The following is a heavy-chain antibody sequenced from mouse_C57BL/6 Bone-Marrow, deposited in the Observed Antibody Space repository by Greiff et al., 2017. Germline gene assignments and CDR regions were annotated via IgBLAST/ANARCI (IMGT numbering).Heavy chain of an antibody. J-gene: IGHJ1*03. CDR3: AREGWLLPYWYFDV. D-gene: IGHD2-3*01. Sequence: VQLQQSGAELVRPGTSVKLSCKASGYTFTSYWMHWVKQRPGQGLEWIGVIDPSDSYTNYNQKFKGKATLTVDTSSSTAYMQLSSLTSEDSAVYYWAREGWLLPYWYFDVWGTGTTVTVSS. V-gene: IGHV1-59*01. CDR2: IDPSDSYT. CDR1: GYTFTSYW.